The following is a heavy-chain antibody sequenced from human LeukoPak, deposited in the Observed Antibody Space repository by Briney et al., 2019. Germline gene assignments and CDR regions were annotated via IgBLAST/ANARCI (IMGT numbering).Heavy chain of an antibody. Sequence: GASLRLSCAASGFTFSNYAMSWVRQAPGKGLEWVAVISYDGSNKYYADSVKGRFTISRDNSKNTLYLQMNSLRAEDTAVYYCAKHKYSSSWYGLDYWGQGTLVTVSS. CDR1: GFTFSNYA. J-gene: IGHJ4*02. D-gene: IGHD6-13*01. V-gene: IGHV3-30*18. CDR3: AKHKYSSSWYGLDY. CDR2: ISYDGSNK.